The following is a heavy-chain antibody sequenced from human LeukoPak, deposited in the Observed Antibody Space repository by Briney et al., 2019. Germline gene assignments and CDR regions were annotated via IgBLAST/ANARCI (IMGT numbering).Heavy chain of an antibody. CDR2: IWYDGTNK. Sequence: GGSLRLSCAASGFTFNNYGMHWVRQAPGKGLEWVALIWYDGTNKYYGDSVKGRFTISRDNSKNTLYLQMNSLRAEDTAIYYCARGRFGELSVATFDIWGQGTMVTVSS. J-gene: IGHJ3*02. D-gene: IGHD3-10*01. V-gene: IGHV3-33*01. CDR1: GFTFNNYG. CDR3: ARGRFGELSVATFDI.